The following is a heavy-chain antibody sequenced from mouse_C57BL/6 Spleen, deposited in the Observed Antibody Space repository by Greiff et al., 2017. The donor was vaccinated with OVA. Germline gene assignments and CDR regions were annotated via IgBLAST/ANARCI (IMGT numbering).Heavy chain of an antibody. V-gene: IGHV5-17*01. CDR2: ISSGSSTI. D-gene: IGHD1-1*01. J-gene: IGHJ3*01. CDR1: GFTFSDYG. CDR3: ARGLYYGSSYLFAY. Sequence: EVQLVESGGGLVKPGGSLKLSCAASGFTFSDYGMHWVRQAPEKGLEWVAYISSGSSTIYYADTVKGRFTISRDNAKNTLFLRMTSLRSEDTAMYYCARGLYYGSSYLFAYWGQGTLVTVSA.